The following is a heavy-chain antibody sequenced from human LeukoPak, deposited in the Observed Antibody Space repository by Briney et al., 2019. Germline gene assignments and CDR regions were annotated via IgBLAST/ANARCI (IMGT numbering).Heavy chain of an antibody. Sequence: GGSLRLSCAASGFTFSNAWMSWVRQAPGKGLEWVGRIKSKTDGGTTDYAAPVKGRFTISRDDSKNTLYLQMNSLRADDTAVYYCAKNQILDDSGSWYGYWGQGTLVTVSS. CDR2: IKSKTDGGTT. CDR3: AKNQILDDSGSWYGY. V-gene: IGHV3-15*01. J-gene: IGHJ4*02. D-gene: IGHD6-13*01. CDR1: GFTFSNAW.